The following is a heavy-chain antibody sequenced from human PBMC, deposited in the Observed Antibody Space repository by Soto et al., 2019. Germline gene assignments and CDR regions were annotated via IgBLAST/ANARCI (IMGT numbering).Heavy chain of an antibody. CDR3: ARSGTTVTTFWYFDL. V-gene: IGHV3-30*03. D-gene: IGHD4-17*01. Sequence: QVQLVESGGGVVQPGKSLRLACVASGFTFSNYGMHWVRQAPGEGPEWVAVISYDEDNIYYADSVKGRFTISRDNSKNTLYLQMNSLRPEDTAVYFCARSGTTVTTFWYFDLWGRGTLVTVSS. J-gene: IGHJ2*01. CDR1: GFTFSNYG. CDR2: ISYDEDNI.